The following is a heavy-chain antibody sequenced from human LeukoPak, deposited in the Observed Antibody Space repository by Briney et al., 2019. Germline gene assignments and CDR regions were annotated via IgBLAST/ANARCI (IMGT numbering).Heavy chain of an antibody. CDR1: GYTFTGYY. CDR2: INPNSGDT. CDR3: ASDTVTYYYYGMDV. D-gene: IGHD4-17*01. Sequence: ASVKVSCKASGYTFTGYYMHWVRQAPGQGLEWMGWINPNSGDTNYAQKFQGRVTMTRDTSISTAYMELSRLRSDDAAVYYCASDTVTYYYYGMDVWGQGTTVTVSS. J-gene: IGHJ6*02. V-gene: IGHV1-2*02.